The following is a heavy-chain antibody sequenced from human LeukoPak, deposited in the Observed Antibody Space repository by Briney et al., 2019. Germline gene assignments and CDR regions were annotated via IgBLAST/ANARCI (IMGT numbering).Heavy chain of an antibody. CDR1: GYSISSGYY. D-gene: IGHD3-10*01. V-gene: IGHV4-38-2*01. CDR3: ARPQLWFGEFAYAFDI. CDR2: IYHSGST. Sequence: SETLSLTCAVSGYSISSGYYWGWIRQPPGKGLEWTGSIYHSGSTYYNPSLKSRVTISVDTSKNQFSLKLSSVTAADTAVYYCARPQLWFGEFAYAFDIWGQGTMVTVSS. J-gene: IGHJ3*02.